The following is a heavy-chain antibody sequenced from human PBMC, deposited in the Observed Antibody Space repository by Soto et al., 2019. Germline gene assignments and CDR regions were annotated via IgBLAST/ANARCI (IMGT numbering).Heavy chain of an antibody. Sequence: PSQTLSLTCVISGDSVSTNSAAWNWFRQSPSRGLEWLGRTYYRSKWFNDYAVSMKSRITINPDTSKNQFSLQVNSVTPEDTAVYYCAREGSYGKFDYWGQGTLVTVSS. CDR1: GDSVSTNSAA. D-gene: IGHD3-10*01. J-gene: IGHJ4*02. V-gene: IGHV6-1*01. CDR3: AREGSYGKFDY. CDR2: TYYRSKWFN.